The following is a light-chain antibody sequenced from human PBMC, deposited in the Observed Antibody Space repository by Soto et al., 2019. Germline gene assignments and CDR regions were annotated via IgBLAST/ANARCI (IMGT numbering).Light chain of an antibody. CDR1: SSNIGNNY. J-gene: IGLJ3*02. CDR3: GTWDSSLSAGV. Sequence: QSVLTQPPSVSAAPGQKVTISCSGSSSNIGNNYVSWYQQLPGTAPKVLIYENTKRPSGIPDRFSGSKSGTSATLGITGLQTGDEADYYCGTWDSSLSAGVFGGGTKLTVL. CDR2: ENT. V-gene: IGLV1-51*02.